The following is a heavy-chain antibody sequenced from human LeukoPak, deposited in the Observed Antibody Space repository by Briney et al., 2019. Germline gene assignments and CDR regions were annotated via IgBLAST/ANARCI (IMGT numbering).Heavy chain of an antibody. CDR3: ARAEWELPSAFDI. J-gene: IGHJ3*02. CDR2: IWYDGSNK. V-gene: IGHV3-33*01. CDR1: GFTFSSYG. D-gene: IGHD1-26*01. Sequence: GRSLRLSCAASGFTFSSYGMHWVRQAPGKGLEWVAVIWYDGSNKYYADSVKGRFTISRDNSKNTLYLQMNSLRAEDTAVYYCARAEWELPSAFDIWGQGTMVTVSS.